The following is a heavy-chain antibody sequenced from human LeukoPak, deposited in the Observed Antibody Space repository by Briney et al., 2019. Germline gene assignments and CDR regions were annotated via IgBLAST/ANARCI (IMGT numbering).Heavy chain of an antibody. V-gene: IGHV3-9*03. CDR2: ISWNSGSI. D-gene: IGHD1-26*01. J-gene: IGHJ4*02. CDR3: AKDKTISGSYTFDY. Sequence: PGGSLRLSCAASGFTFDDYAMHWVRQAPGKGLEWVSGISWNSGSIGYADSVKGRFTISRDNAKNSLYLQMNSLRAEDMALYYCAKDKTISGSYTFDYWGQGTLVTVSS. CDR1: GFTFDDYA.